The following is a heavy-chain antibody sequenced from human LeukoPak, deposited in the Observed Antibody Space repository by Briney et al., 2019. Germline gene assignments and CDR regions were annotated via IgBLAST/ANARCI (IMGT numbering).Heavy chain of an antibody. CDR1: GGSISSGGYY. J-gene: IGHJ6*02. V-gene: IGHV4-31*03. CDR3: ATEIVATIRGYYGMDV. Sequence: SQTLSLTCTVSGGSISSGGYYWSWIRQHPGKGLEWIGYIYYSGSTYYNPSLKSRVTISVDTSKNQFSLKLSSVTAADTAVYYCATEIVATIRGYYGMDVWGQGITVTVSS. D-gene: IGHD5-12*01. CDR2: IYYSGST.